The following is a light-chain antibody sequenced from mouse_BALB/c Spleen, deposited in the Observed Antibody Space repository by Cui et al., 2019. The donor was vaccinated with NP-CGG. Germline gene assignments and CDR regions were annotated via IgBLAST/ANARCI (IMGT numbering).Light chain of an antibody. V-gene: IGLV1*01. Sequence: QAVVIQESELTTSPGETVTLTCRSSTGAVTTRNFANWVQEKPDHLFTGLIGGTNNRAPGVPARFSGSLIGDKAALTITGAQTEDEAIYFCTLWYSNHWVFGGGTKLTVL. J-gene: IGLJ1*01. CDR2: GTN. CDR1: TGAVTTRNF. CDR3: TLWYSNHWV.